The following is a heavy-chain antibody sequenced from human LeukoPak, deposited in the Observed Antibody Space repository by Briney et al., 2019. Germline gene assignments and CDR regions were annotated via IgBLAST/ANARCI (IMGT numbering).Heavy chain of an antibody. J-gene: IGHJ3*02. CDR3: TTPVVRGHDGFDI. CDR1: GFTFSNAW. V-gene: IGHV3-15*01. D-gene: IGHD3-10*01. Sequence: GGSLRLSCAGSGFTFSNAWMSWVRQAPGKGLEWVGRFKSKTDGGTTDYAAPVKGRFTISRDDSKNTLYLQMNSLKTDDTAVYYCTTPVVRGHDGFDIWGQGTMVSVSS. CDR2: FKSKTDGGTT.